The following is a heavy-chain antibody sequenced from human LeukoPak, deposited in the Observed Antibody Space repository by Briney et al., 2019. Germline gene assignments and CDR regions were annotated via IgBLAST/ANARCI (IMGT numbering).Heavy chain of an antibody. D-gene: IGHD3/OR15-3a*01. J-gene: IGHJ3*02. CDR1: GFTFSDYY. V-gene: IGHV3-66*01. Sequence: GGSLRLSCAASGFTFSDYYMSWIRQAPGKGLEWVSVIYSGGSTYYADSVKGRFTISRDNSKNTLYLQMNSLRAEDTAVYYCARYGLGAHAFDIWGQGTMVTVSS. CDR3: ARYGLGAHAFDI. CDR2: IYSGGST.